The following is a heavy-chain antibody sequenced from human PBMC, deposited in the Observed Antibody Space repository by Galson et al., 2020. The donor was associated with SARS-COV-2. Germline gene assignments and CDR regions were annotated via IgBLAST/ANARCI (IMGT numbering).Heavy chain of an antibody. CDR3: ATDIVVVPAAMTPLRYYYGMDV. D-gene: IGHD2-2*01. V-gene: IGHV1-46*03. Sequence: ASVKVSCKASGYTFTSYYMHWVRQAPGQGLEWMGIINPSGGSTSYAQKFQGRVTMTRDTSTSTVYMELSSLRSEDTAVYYCATDIVVVPAAMTPLRYYYGMDVWGQGTTVTVSS. CDR1: GYTFTSYY. CDR2: INPSGGST. J-gene: IGHJ6*02.